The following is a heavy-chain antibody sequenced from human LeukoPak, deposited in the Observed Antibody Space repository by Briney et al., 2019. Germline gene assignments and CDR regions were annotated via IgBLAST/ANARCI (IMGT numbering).Heavy chain of an antibody. CDR2: ISSSSSYI. D-gene: IGHD2-15*01. CDR1: GFTFNSFA. Sequence: NPGGSLRLSCAASGFTFNSFAMNWVRQTPGKGLEWVSSISSSSSYIYYADSVKGRFTISRDNAKNSLYLQMNSLRAEDTAVYYCAKALRYCSGGSCYSREFGFENWGQGTLVTVSS. V-gene: IGHV3-21*01. CDR3: AKALRYCSGGSCYSREFGFEN. J-gene: IGHJ4*02.